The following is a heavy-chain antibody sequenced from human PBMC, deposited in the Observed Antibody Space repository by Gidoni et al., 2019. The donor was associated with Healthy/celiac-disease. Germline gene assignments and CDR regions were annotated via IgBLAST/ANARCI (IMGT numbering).Heavy chain of an antibody. D-gene: IGHD6-13*01. Sequence: EVQLLESGGGFVQPGGSLRLSCAASGFTFISYAMSWVRQAPGKGLEWVSAMSGSGGSTYYADSVKGRLTISRENSKNTLYLQRNRLRAEDTAVYYCASPKIAAAAPWYFDYWGQGTLVTVSS. CDR1: GFTFISYA. J-gene: IGHJ4*02. CDR2: MSGSGGST. V-gene: IGHV3-23*01. CDR3: ASPKIAAAAPWYFDY.